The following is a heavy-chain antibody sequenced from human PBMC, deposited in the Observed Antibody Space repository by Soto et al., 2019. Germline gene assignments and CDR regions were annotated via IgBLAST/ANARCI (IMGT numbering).Heavy chain of an antibody. Sequence: QVQLVQSGAEVKKPGATVKVSCKASGYTFTSYDINWVRQATGQGLEWMGWMNPNSGNTGYAQKFQGRVTMTRNTSISTTYMELSSLRSEDTAVYYCARGELHAYYYYGMGVWGQGTTVTVSS. CDR2: MNPNSGNT. J-gene: IGHJ6*02. D-gene: IGHD1-7*01. CDR3: ARGELHAYYYYGMGV. V-gene: IGHV1-8*01. CDR1: GYTFTSYD.